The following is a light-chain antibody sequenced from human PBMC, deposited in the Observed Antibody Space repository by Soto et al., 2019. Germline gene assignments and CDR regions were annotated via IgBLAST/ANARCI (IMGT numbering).Light chain of an antibody. V-gene: IGLV2-23*02. Sequence: QSVLTQPASVSGSPGQSITISCTGTSSDVGSYNLVSWYQQHPGKAPKLMIYEVSKRPSGVSNRFSGSKSGNTASLTISGLQAEDEADYYCCSYAGSSYVCGTGTKVTVL. CDR1: SSDVGSYNL. J-gene: IGLJ1*01. CDR3: CSYAGSSYV. CDR2: EVS.